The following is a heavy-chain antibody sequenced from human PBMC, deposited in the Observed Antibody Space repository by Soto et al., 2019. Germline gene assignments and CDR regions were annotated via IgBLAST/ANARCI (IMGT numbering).Heavy chain of an antibody. J-gene: IGHJ5*02. D-gene: IGHD3-10*01. V-gene: IGHV4-4*02. CDR1: GGSISSSNW. CDR2: IYHSGST. CDR3: ASIYYYGSGSFWFDP. Sequence: ASETLSLTCAVSGGSISSSNWWSWVRQPPGKGPEWIGEIYHSGSTNYNPSLKSRVTISVDKSKNQFSLKLSSVTAADTAVYYCASIYYYGSGSFWFDPWGQGTLVTVSS.